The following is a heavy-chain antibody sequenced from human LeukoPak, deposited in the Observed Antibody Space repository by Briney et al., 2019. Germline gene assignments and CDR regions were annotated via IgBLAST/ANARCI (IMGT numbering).Heavy chain of an antibody. V-gene: IGHV1-18*04. CDR1: GYTFTSYG. CDR3: ARGYYYDSSGSQEYYYGMDV. CDR2: ISAYNGHT. J-gene: IGHJ6*02. D-gene: IGHD3-22*01. Sequence: SVKVSCKASGYTFTSYGSFWVRQAPGQGLEWMGWISAYNGHTNYAQKLQRRVTMTTEPSTSTAYIELRSLRSDVTAVYSCARGYYYDSSGSQEYYYGMDVWGQGTTVTVSS.